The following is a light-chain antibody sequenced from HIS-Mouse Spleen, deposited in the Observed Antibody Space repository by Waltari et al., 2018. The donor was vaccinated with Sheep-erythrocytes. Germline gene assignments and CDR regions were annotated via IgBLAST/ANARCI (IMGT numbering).Light chain of an antibody. CDR2: QDS. V-gene: IGLV3-1*01. CDR1: TLADTY. CDR3: QAWDSSTAWV. J-gene: IGLJ3*02. Sequence: SYELTQPPSVSVSPGQTASITCSGDTLADTYACWYQQKPGQSPVLVIYQDSKRPSGIPERFSGSNSGNTATLTISGTQAMDEADYYCQAWDSSTAWVFGGGTKLTVL.